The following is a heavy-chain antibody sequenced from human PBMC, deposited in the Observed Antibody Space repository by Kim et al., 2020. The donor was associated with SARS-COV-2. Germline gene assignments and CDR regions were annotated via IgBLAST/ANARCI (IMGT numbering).Heavy chain of an antibody. CDR3: ARGEFDIVVVPAAIHNYYYYMDV. Sequence: SVKVSCKASGGTFSSYAISWVRQAPGQGLEWMGRIIPILGIANYAQKFQGRVTITADKSTSTAYMELSSLRSEDTAVYYCARGEFDIVVVPAAIHNYYYYMDVWGKGTTVTVS. CDR2: IIPILGIA. V-gene: IGHV1-69*04. CDR1: GGTFSSYA. D-gene: IGHD2-2*02. J-gene: IGHJ6*03.